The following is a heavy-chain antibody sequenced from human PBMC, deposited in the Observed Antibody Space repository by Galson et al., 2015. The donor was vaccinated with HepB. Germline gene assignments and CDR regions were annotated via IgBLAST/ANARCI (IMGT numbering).Heavy chain of an antibody. D-gene: IGHD1-26*01. CDR3: ATPSPWSGSYYLDY. CDR2: FDPEDGET. CDR1: GYTLTELS. J-gene: IGHJ4*02. V-gene: IGHV1-24*01. Sequence: SVKVSCKVSGYTLTELSMHWVRQAPGKGLEWMGGFDPEDGETIYAQKFQGRVTMTEDTSTDTAYMELSSLRSEDTAVYYCATPSPWSGSYYLDYWGQGTLVTVSS.